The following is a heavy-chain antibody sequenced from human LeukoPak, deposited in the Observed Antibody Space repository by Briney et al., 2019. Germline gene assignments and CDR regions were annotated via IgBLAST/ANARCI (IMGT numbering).Heavy chain of an antibody. Sequence: QPGGSLRLSCAASGFTFSSYPMTWVRQAPGKGLDWVSTIGDSGGNTFYADSVKGRFTISRDNSKNTLFLQMISLRAEDTAVYYCARDVGITVGATDYWGQGALVTVPS. CDR3: ARDVGITVGATDY. J-gene: IGHJ4*02. CDR2: IGDSGGNT. CDR1: GFTFSSYP. D-gene: IGHD1-26*01. V-gene: IGHV3-23*01.